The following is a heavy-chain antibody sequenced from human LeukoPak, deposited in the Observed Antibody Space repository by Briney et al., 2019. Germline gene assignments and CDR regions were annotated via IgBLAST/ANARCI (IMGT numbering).Heavy chain of an antibody. D-gene: IGHD3-22*01. J-gene: IGHJ4*02. CDR3: AKDSGDYYDSSGYYEPDY. CDR1: GFTFSSYA. CDR2: ISGSGGST. Sequence: PGGSLRLSCAASGFTFSSYAMSWVRQAPGKGLEWVSAISGSGGSTYYADSVKGRFTISRDNSKNTLYLQMNSLRAEDTAVYYCAKDSGDYYDSSGYYEPDYWGQGTLVTVSS. V-gene: IGHV3-23*01.